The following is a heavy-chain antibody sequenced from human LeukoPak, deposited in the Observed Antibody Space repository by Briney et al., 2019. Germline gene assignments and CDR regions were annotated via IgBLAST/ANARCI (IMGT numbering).Heavy chain of an antibody. CDR1: GGSISSGGYS. J-gene: IGHJ4*02. Sequence: SHTLSLTCAVTGGSISSGGYSWSWIRQPPGKGLEWLGYIYHSGSTYYNPSLKSRVTISVDRSKNQFSLKLSSVTAADTAVYYCARVGQQWLETFFDYWGQGTLVTVSS. D-gene: IGHD6-19*01. CDR3: ARVGQQWLETFFDY. CDR2: IYHSGST. V-gene: IGHV4-30-2*01.